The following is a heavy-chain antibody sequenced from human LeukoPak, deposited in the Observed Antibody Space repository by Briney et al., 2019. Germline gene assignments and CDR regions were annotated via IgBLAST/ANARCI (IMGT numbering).Heavy chain of an antibody. CDR3: ARVCGGSCYDSLPFDY. V-gene: IGHV4-30-4*01. D-gene: IGHD2-15*01. Sequence: SQTLSLTCTVSGGSISSGDYYWRWIRQPPGKGLEWIVYIYYSGSTYYNPSLKSRVTISVDTSKNQFSLKLSSVTAADTAVYYCARVCGGSCYDSLPFDYWGQGTLVTVSS. CDR2: IYYSGST. CDR1: GGSISSGDYY. J-gene: IGHJ4*02.